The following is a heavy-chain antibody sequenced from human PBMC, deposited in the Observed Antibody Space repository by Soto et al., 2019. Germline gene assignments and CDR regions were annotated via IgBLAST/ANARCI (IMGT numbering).Heavy chain of an antibody. J-gene: IGHJ5*02. Sequence: SETLSLTCAVYGGSFSGYYWSWIHQPPGKGLEWIGEINHSGSTNYNPSLKSRVTISVDTSKNQFSLKLSSVTAADTAVYYCAILYFDWLPPTNWFDPWGQGTLVTVSS. CDR2: INHSGST. V-gene: IGHV4-34*01. D-gene: IGHD3-9*01. CDR1: GGSFSGYY. CDR3: AILYFDWLPPTNWFDP.